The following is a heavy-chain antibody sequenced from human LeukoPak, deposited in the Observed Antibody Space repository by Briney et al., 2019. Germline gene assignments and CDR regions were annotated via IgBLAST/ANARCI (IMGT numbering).Heavy chain of an antibody. CDR1: GYTFTGYY. V-gene: IGHV1-2*04. Sequence: ASVTVSCKASGYTFTGYYMHWVRQAPGQGLEWMGWINPNSGGTNYAQKFQGWVTMTRDTSISTAYMEPSRLRSDDTAVYYCARAGIAAISFDYWGQGTLVTVSS. J-gene: IGHJ4*02. CDR2: INPNSGGT. D-gene: IGHD6-13*01. CDR3: ARAGIAAISFDY.